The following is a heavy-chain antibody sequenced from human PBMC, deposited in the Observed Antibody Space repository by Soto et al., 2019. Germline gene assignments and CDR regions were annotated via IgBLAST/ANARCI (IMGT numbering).Heavy chain of an antibody. CDR2: IIPTFGTG. CDR3: ASFDCTLVRGGRSSPYEMDI. J-gene: IGHJ6*02. Sequence: QVLLVQSGPEVKKTGSSVKVSCKASGGTFNNYAINWVRQAHGKGLEWMGVIIPTFGTGNHAQKFQGRVTSTADESPTTAYLELNTLRSEDTARYYCASFDCTLVRGGRSSPYEMDIWGQGTPVIVSS. D-gene: IGHD3-10*01. V-gene: IGHV1-69*01. CDR1: GGTFNNYA.